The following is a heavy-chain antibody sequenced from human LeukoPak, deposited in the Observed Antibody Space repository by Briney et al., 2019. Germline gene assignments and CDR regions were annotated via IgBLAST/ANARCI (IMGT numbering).Heavy chain of an antibody. CDR3: TRHPSAPRLRGYYMDV. Sequence: GGSLRLSCAASGFTFSGSAMHWVRQASGKGLEWVGRIRSKANSYATAYAASVKGRFTISRDDSKNTAYLQMNSLKTEDTAVYYCTRHPSAPRLRGYYMDVWGKGTTVTVSS. CDR2: IRSKANSYAT. D-gene: IGHD5-12*01. CDR1: GFTFSGSA. J-gene: IGHJ6*03. V-gene: IGHV3-73*01.